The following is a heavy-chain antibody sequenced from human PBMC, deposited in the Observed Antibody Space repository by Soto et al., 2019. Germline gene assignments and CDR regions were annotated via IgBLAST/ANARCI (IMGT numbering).Heavy chain of an antibody. V-gene: IGHV4-38-2*02. CDR2: VHYSGNT. D-gene: IGHD2-15*01. Sequence: ETLSLTCTVSGYSISSGYHWAWIRQPPGKGLEWLGSVHYSGNTYYNPSLKSRLTISVDKSKNQFSLNLSSVTAADTAVYYCARQDRVVAEGRWFDPWGQGTLVTVSS. J-gene: IGHJ5*02. CDR3: ARQDRVVAEGRWFDP. CDR1: GYSISSGYH.